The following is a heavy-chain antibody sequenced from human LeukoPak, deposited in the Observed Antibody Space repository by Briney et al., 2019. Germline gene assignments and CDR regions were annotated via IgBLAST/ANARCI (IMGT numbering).Heavy chain of an antibody. Sequence: ASVKVSCKASGGTFSSYAISWVRQAPGQGLEWMGGIIPIFGTANYAQKFQGRVTITTDESTSTAYMELSSLRSEDTAVYYCARDVGSNYDFWSGYFDYWGQGALVTVSS. CDR1: GGTFSSYA. V-gene: IGHV1-69*05. D-gene: IGHD3-3*01. J-gene: IGHJ4*02. CDR3: ARDVGSNYDFWSGYFDY. CDR2: IIPIFGTA.